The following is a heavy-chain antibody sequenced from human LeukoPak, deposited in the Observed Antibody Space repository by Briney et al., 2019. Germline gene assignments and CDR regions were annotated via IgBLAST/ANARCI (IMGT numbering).Heavy chain of an antibody. CDR1: GFTFSTYW. J-gene: IGHJ2*01. CDR3: ARVGSDWPYWYFDL. D-gene: IGHD6-19*01. CDR2: IKEDGSEK. V-gene: IGHV3-7*01. Sequence: PGGSLRLSCAASGFTFSTYWMSGVRQAPGKGLEWVGNIKEDGSEKYYMDSVKGRFTISRDNARNSLYLQMKSLRADDTAVYYCARVGSDWPYWYFDLWGRGTLVTVSS.